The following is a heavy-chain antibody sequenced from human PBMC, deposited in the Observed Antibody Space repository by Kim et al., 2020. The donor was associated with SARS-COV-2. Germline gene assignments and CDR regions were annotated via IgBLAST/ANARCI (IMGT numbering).Heavy chain of an antibody. D-gene: IGHD3-10*01. J-gene: IGHJ4*03. Sequence: GGSLRLSCAASGFTFTRSAINWVRQAPGKGLEWVALITGSGGSTFYADSVRGRFTISRDNSKNTVSLEMNNLRAEDTALYYCAKDALGWIGGGYFDNWG. CDR1: GFTFTRSA. CDR2: ITGSGGST. V-gene: IGHV3-23*01. CDR3: AKDALGWIGGGYFDN.